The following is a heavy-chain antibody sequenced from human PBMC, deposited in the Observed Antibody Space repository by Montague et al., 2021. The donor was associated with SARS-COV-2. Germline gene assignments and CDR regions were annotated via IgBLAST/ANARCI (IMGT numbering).Heavy chain of an antibody. D-gene: IGHD7-27*01. J-gene: IGHJ4*02. Sequence: SETLSLTCSVSGGSISSSYWGWIRQPPGKELEGIVYISHYGGANYNPSLKRRVTISADTSKNQFSLKLISVTAVDTTVYYCARHANWDWYYFDYWGQGTLVTVSS. CDR2: ISHYGGA. CDR3: ARHANWDWYYFDY. V-gene: IGHV4-59*08. CDR1: GGSISSSY.